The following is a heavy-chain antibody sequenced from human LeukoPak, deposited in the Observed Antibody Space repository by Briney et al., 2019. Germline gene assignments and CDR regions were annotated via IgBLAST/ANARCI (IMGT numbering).Heavy chain of an antibody. J-gene: IGHJ5*02. CDR3: ARAPLRDYYGSGNWFDP. V-gene: IGHV4-31*03. D-gene: IGHD3-10*01. CDR1: GGSISSGGYY. CDR2: IYYSGST. Sequence: SETLSLTCTVSGGSISSGGYYWSWIRQHPGKGLEWIGYIYYSGSTYYNPSLKSRVTISVDTSKNQFPLKLSSVTAADTAVYYCARAPLRDYYGSGNWFDPWGQGTLVTVSS.